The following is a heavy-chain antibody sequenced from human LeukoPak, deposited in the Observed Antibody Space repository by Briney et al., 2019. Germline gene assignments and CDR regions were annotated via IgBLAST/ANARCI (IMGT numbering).Heavy chain of an antibody. V-gene: IGHV3-53*04. D-gene: IGHD4-17*01. CDR1: GFTVSSNY. Sequence: PGGSPRLSCAASGFTVSSNYMSWVRQAPGKGLEWVSVIYSGGSTYYADSVKGRFTISRHNSKNTLYLQMNSLRAEDTAVYYCARDPYGDFGAFDIWGQGTMVTVSS. J-gene: IGHJ3*02. CDR3: ARDPYGDFGAFDI. CDR2: IYSGGST.